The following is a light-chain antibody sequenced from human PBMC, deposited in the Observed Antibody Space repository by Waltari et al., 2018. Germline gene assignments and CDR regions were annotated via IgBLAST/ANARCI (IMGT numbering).Light chain of an antibody. V-gene: IGKV3-11*01. CDR2: EAS. CDR3: HHRSSWPLT. J-gene: IGKJ3*01. CDR1: ESVSRN. Sequence: EIVLTQSPATLSLSPGERATLPCRASESVSRNLAWYQQKPGQAPRLLIYEASTRATDTPARFSASGSGTDFTLTISRLEHADFAVYYCHHRSSWPLTFGPGTKVDF.